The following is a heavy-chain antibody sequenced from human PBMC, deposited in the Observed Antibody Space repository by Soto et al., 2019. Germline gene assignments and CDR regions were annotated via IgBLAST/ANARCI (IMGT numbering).Heavy chain of an antibody. CDR1: GDSISTYY. CDR3: ARRYSSAWLFDY. J-gene: IGHJ4*02. Sequence: QVQLQESGPGLVKPSETLSLTCTVSGDSISTYYWSWIRQPPGKGLEWIGYIYYSGSTNYNPSLKSRVTISVDTSKNQSSLKLTSVTAADTAVYYCARRYSSAWLFDYWGQGTLVTVSS. D-gene: IGHD6-19*01. CDR2: IYYSGST. V-gene: IGHV4-59*01.